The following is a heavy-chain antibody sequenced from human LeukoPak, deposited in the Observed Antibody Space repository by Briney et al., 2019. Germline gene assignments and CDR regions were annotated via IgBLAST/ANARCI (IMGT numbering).Heavy chain of an antibody. CDR1: GFTFSSYG. Sequence: HPGGSLRLSCAASGFTFSSYGMSWVRQAPGKGLEWVSAIGGRDGSTYYADSVKGRFTISRDNSKNTLYLQMNSLRAEDTAVYYCAKDLGSVVTPPSLDYWGQGTLVTVSS. CDR2: IGGRDGST. CDR3: AKDLGSVVTPPSLDY. V-gene: IGHV3-23*01. D-gene: IGHD4-23*01. J-gene: IGHJ4*02.